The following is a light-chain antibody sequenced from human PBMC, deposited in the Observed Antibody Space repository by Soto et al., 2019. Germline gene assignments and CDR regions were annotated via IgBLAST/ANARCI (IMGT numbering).Light chain of an antibody. V-gene: IGKV3-20*01. J-gene: IGKJ1*01. CDR1: QSVSSTS. CDR2: GAS. Sequence: EIVLTRSPGTLSLSPGERVTILCLASQSVSSTSLAWYQQKPGQAPRLLIYGASTRATGIPDRISGGGSGTHFTLTISGLEPEDFAVYYCQQYGSSPWTFGQGTRVEIK. CDR3: QQYGSSPWT.